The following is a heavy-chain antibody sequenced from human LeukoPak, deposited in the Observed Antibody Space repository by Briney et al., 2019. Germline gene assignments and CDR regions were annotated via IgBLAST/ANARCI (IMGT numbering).Heavy chain of an antibody. CDR2: INPSGGST. D-gene: IGHD6-19*01. CDR1: GYTFTSYY. CDR3: ARDGYVSSGWYSMGFDP. Sequence: ASVKVSCKASGYTFTSYYMHWVRQAPGQGLEWMGIINPSGGSTSYAQKFQGRVTMTRDTSTSTVYMGLSSLRSEDTAVYYCARDGYVSSGWYSMGFDPWGQGTLVTVSS. V-gene: IGHV1-46*01. J-gene: IGHJ5*02.